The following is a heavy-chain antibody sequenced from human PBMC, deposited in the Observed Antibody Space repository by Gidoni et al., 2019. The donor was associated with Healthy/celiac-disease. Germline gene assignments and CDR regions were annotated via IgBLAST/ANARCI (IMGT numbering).Heavy chain of an antibody. CDR2: INPSGGST. J-gene: IGHJ4*02. Sequence: QVQLVQSGAEVKKPGASVKVSCTASGYTFTSYYMPWVRPAPGQGLEWMGIINPSGGSTSYAQKFQGRVTMTRDTSTSTVYMERSSLRSEDTAVYYCARANERDDYYDSSGYYYDLFDYWGQGTLVTVSS. CDR1: GYTFTSYY. D-gene: IGHD3-22*01. CDR3: ARANERDDYYDSSGYYYDLFDY. V-gene: IGHV1-46*01.